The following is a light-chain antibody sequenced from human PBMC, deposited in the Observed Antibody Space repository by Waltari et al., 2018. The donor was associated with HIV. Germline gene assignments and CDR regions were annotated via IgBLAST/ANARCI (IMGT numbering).Light chain of an antibody. CDR1: YSNIGSNT. V-gene: IGLV1-44*01. CDR2: NND. J-gene: IGLJ3*02. Sequence: QSLLPQPPSASGTPGQRVTISCSGSYSNIGSNTVNWHQQLPGSAPRALIYNNDQRPSGVPDRSSGSKSGTSASLAISGLQSEDQGDYYCASWDDKLDGWVFGGGTRLTVL. CDR3: ASWDDKLDGWV.